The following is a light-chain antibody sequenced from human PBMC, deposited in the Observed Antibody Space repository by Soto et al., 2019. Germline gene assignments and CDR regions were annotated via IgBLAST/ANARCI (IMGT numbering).Light chain of an antibody. CDR2: EVS. J-gene: IGLJ2*01. V-gene: IGLV2-14*01. CDR1: SSDVGGYNY. Sequence: QSALTQPASVSGSPGQSITISCTGTSSDVGGYNYVSWYQQHPGKAPKLMIYEVSNRPSGVSNRFSVSKSGNTASLTISGLQAEDEADYYCSSYTSSSTLVVFGGGTKLT. CDR3: SSYTSSSTLVV.